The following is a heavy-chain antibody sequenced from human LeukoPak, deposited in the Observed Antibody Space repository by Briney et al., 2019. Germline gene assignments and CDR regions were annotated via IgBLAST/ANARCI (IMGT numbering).Heavy chain of an antibody. Sequence: GGSLRLSCAASGFTFSSYEMNWVRQAPGKGLEWVSYISSSGSTIYYADSVKGRFTISRDNAKNSLYLQMNSLRAEDTAVYYCARDTVVVAATRWLDYWGQGTLVTVSS. V-gene: IGHV3-48*03. CDR2: ISSSGSTI. CDR3: ARDTVVVAATRWLDY. J-gene: IGHJ4*02. CDR1: GFTFSSYE. D-gene: IGHD2-15*01.